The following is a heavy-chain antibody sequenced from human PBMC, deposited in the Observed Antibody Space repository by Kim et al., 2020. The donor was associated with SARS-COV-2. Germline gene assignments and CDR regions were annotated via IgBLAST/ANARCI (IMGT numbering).Heavy chain of an antibody. Sequence: SETLSLTCTVSGGSISSYYWSWIRQPPGKGLEWIGYIYYSGSTNYNPSLKSRVTISVDTSKNQFSLKLSSVTAADTAVYYCARGTTEYCSGGTCYWFDPWGQGTRVTVSS. D-gene: IGHD2-15*01. J-gene: IGHJ5*02. CDR2: IYYSGST. CDR3: ARGTTEYCSGGTCYWFDP. CDR1: GGSISSYY. V-gene: IGHV4-59*13.